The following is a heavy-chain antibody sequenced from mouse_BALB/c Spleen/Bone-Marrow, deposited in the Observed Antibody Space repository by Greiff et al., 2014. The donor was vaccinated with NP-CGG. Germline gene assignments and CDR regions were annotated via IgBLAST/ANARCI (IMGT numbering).Heavy chain of an antibody. V-gene: IGHV1-14*01. D-gene: IGHD2-3*01. CDR3: ARSGWLLRGYYALDH. Sequence: QLVESGPELVKPGASVKMSCKASGYTFSSYGMNWVKQKPGQGLEWIGYINPYNDGTKLNEKFEDKATLTSDKSSSTAYMELTSLTSEDSAVYYCARSGWLLRGYYALDHWGPGTSVTVSS. J-gene: IGHJ4*01. CDR2: INPYNDGT. CDR1: GYTFSSYG.